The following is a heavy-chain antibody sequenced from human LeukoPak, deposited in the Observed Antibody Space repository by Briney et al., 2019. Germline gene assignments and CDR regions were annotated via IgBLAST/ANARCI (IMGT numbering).Heavy chain of an antibody. Sequence: GGPLRLFCAASGFTVSSNYMSWVRQAPGKGLEWGPVIYSGSSKYHADSVKGRLTISRDNSKNTLYLQMNSLRAEDTAVYYCARAWYYYGSMNDYWGQGTLVTVSS. J-gene: IGHJ4*02. V-gene: IGHV3-66*01. CDR3: ARAWYYYGSMNDY. D-gene: IGHD3-10*01. CDR1: GFTVSSNY. CDR2: IYSGSSK.